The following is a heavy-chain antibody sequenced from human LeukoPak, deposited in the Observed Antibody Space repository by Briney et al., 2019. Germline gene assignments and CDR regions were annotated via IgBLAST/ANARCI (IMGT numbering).Heavy chain of an antibody. D-gene: IGHD3-10*01. CDR1: GGSISSSSYY. Sequence: SETLSLTCTVSGGSISSSSYYWSWIRQPAGKGLEWIGRIYTSGSTNYNPSLKSRVTMSVDTSKNQFSLKLSSVTAADTAVYYCARELEDDSGLLWFGELWYYFDYWGQGTLVTVSS. CDR2: IYTSGST. CDR3: ARELEDDSGLLWFGELWYYFDY. V-gene: IGHV4-61*02. J-gene: IGHJ4*02.